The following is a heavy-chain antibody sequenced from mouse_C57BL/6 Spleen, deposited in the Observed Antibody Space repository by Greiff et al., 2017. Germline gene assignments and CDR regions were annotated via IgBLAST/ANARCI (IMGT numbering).Heavy chain of an antibody. J-gene: IGHJ2*01. V-gene: IGHV1-80*01. Sequence: VKLVESGAELVKPGASVKISCKASGYAFSSYWMNWVKQRPGKGLEWIGQIYPGDGDTNYNGKFKGKATLTADKSSSTAYMQLSSLTSEDSAVYFCARRGITTLFAYWGQGTTLTVSS. D-gene: IGHD2-4*01. CDR1: GYAFSSYW. CDR2: IYPGDGDT. CDR3: ARRGITTLFAY.